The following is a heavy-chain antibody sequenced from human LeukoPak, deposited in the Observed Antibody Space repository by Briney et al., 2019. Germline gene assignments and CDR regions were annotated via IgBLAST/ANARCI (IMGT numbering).Heavy chain of an antibody. CDR2: IYHSGST. D-gene: IGHD4-17*01. CDR3: ARMTTVTTYAFDI. J-gene: IGHJ3*02. Sequence: PSQTLSLTCAVSGGSISSGGYSWSWTRQPPGKGLEWIGYIYHSGSTYYNPSLKSRVTISVDRSKNQFSLKLSSVTAADTAVYYCARMTTVTTYAFDIWGQGTMVTVSS. CDR1: GGSISSGGYS. V-gene: IGHV4-30-2*01.